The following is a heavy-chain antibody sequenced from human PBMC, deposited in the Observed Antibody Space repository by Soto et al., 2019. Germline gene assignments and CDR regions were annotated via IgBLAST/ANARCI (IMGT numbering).Heavy chain of an antibody. Sequence: SETLSLTCSVSGDSISSSSYHWGWIRQPPGKGLEWIGTISYSGNTYYKSSLKSRVTISVDTSKNQFSLKLSSVTAADTAVYYCASTRLVATSVWYWGQGTLVTVSS. CDR3: ASTRLVATSVWY. CDR2: ISYSGNT. V-gene: IGHV4-39*01. D-gene: IGHD5-12*01. CDR1: GDSISSSSYH. J-gene: IGHJ4*02.